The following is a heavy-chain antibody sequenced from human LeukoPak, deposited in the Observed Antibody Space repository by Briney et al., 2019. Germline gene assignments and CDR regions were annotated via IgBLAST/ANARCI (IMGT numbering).Heavy chain of an antibody. Sequence: PSETLSLTCTVSGGSISSSSYYWGWIRQPPGKGLEWIGSIYYSGSTYYNPSLKSRVTISVDTSKNQFSLKLSSVTAADTAVYYCARRGVAGVYYYYYDGMGAWGQGTTVTVSS. CDR1: GGSISSSSYY. CDR3: ARRGVAGVYYYYYDGMGA. J-gene: IGHJ6*02. V-gene: IGHV4-39*01. CDR2: IYYSGST. D-gene: IGHD6-19*01.